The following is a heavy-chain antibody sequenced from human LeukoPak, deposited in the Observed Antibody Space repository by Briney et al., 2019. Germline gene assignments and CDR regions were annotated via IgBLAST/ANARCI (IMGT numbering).Heavy chain of an antibody. V-gene: IGHV1-69*13. D-gene: IGHD3-3*01. CDR2: IIPIFGTA. CDR3: ARYDFWSGYLTY. J-gene: IGHJ4*02. CDR1: GGTFSSYA. Sequence: ASVTVSCTTSGGTFSSYAISWVRQAPGQGLEWMGGIIPIFGTANYAQKFQGRVTITADESTSTAYMELSSLRSEDTAVYYCARYDFWSGYLTYWGQGTLVTVSS.